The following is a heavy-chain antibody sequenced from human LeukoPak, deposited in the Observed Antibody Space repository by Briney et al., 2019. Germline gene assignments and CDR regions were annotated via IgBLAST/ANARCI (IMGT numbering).Heavy chain of an antibody. Sequence: PGGSLRLSCAASGFTFSSYSMNWVRQAPGKGLEWVSSISSSSSYIYYADSVKGRFTISRDNAKNSLYLQMNSLRAEDTAVYYCARVSRDYYYGSGSYFPHYYMDVWGKGTTVTVSS. CDR2: ISSSSSYI. CDR1: GFTFSSYS. CDR3: ARVSRDYYYGSGSYFPHYYMDV. D-gene: IGHD3-10*01. V-gene: IGHV3-21*01. J-gene: IGHJ6*03.